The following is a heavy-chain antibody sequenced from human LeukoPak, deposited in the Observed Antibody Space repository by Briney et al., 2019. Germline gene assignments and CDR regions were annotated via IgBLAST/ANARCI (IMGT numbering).Heavy chain of an antibody. CDR2: IKTNTGNP. D-gene: IGHD3-9*01. CDR1: GYTFTSYA. Sequence: GASVKVSCKASGYTFTSYAMNWVRRAPGQGLEWMGWIKTNTGNPTYAQGFTGRFVFSLDTSVSTAYLLISSLKAEDTAVYYCARVSRDILTGYTYYFDSWGQGALVTVSS. CDR3: ARVSRDILTGYTYYFDS. J-gene: IGHJ4*02. V-gene: IGHV7-4-1*02.